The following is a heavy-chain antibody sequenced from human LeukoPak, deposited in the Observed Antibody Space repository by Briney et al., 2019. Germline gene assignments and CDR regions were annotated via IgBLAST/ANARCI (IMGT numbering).Heavy chain of an antibody. CDR3: ARDSGTYYYGSGSYAALDY. D-gene: IGHD3-10*01. V-gene: IGHV3-48*03. Sequence: PGGSLRLSCAASGFTFSSYEMNWVRQAPGKGLEWVSYISSSGSTIYYAASVKGRFTISRDNAKNSLYLQMNSLRAEDTAVYYCARDSGTYYYGSGSYAALDYWGQGTLVTVSS. J-gene: IGHJ4*02. CDR2: ISSSGSTI. CDR1: GFTFSSYE.